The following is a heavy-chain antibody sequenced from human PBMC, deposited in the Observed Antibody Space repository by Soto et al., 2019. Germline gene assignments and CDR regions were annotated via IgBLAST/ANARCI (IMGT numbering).Heavy chain of an antibody. J-gene: IGHJ3*01. Sequence: QVQVVQSGAEVKKPGSSVKISCKASGRIFSSFPTSWVRQVPGQGLELMGGGISASGAVTYAPNFQGRVTMTAVNSAGIGYMELTSVTSEDTAIYYCARVGSRDDYNYGLAQGGPGTMVTVSS. D-gene: IGHD5-18*01. CDR2: GISASGAV. CDR3: ARVGSRDDYNYGLAQ. V-gene: IGHV1-69*06. CDR1: GRIFSSFP.